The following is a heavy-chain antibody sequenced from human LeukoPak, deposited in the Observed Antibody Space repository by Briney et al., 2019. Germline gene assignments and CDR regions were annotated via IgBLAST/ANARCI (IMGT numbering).Heavy chain of an antibody. J-gene: IGHJ4*02. D-gene: IGHD2/OR15-2a*01. CDR1: EYSFTTYW. Sequence: GEFLKISCKGSEYSFTTYWIAWVRQMPGKGLEWMGIIYPADSDTRYSPSFQGQVTISADMSISTAYLQWSSLKASDTAMYYCARQGSGWFYVDYWGQGTLVTVSS. CDR3: ARQGSGWFYVDY. CDR2: IYPADSDT. V-gene: IGHV5-51*01.